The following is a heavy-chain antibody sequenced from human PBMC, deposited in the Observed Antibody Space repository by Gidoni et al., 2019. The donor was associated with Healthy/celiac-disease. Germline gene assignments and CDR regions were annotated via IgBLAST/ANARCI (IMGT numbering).Heavy chain of an antibody. Sequence: QVQLVQSGAEVKKPGASVKVSCKASGYTFTSYDINWVRQATGQGLEWMGWMNSNSGNTGSAQKFQGRVTMTRNTSISTAYMELSSLRFEDTAVYYCARAHHYYDTLDYWGQGTLVTVSS. D-gene: IGHD3-22*01. V-gene: IGHV1-8*01. J-gene: IGHJ4*02. CDR3: ARAHHYYDTLDY. CDR1: GYTFTSYD. CDR2: MNSNSGNT.